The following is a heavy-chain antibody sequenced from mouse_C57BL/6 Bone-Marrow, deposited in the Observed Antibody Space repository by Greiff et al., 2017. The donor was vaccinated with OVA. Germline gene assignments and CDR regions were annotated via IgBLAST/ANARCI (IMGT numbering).Heavy chain of an antibody. D-gene: IGHD1-1*01. Sequence: VMLVESGPGLVAPSQSLSITCTVSGFSLTSYGVDWVRQSPGKGLEWLGVIWGVGSTNYNSALKSRLSISKDNSKSQVFLKMNSLQTDDTAMYYCASRDYGSSYGFAYWGQGTLVTVSA. CDR2: IWGVGST. CDR1: GFSLTSYG. J-gene: IGHJ3*01. CDR3: ASRDYGSSYGFAY. V-gene: IGHV2-6*01.